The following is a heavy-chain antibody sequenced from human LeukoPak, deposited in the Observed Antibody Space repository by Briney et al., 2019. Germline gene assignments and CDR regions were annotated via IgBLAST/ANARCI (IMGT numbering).Heavy chain of an antibody. D-gene: IGHD5-12*01. CDR3: ARDTMATAYYYYYYYYMDV. CDR2: ISSSSSYI. J-gene: IGHJ6*03. V-gene: IGHV3-21*01. CDR1: GFTFSSYS. Sequence: GGSLRLSCAASGFTFSSYSMNWVRQAPGKGLEWVSSISSSSSYIYYADSVKGRFTISRDNAKNSLYLQMNSLRAEDTAVYYCARDTMATAYYYYYYYYMDVWGKGTTVTVSS.